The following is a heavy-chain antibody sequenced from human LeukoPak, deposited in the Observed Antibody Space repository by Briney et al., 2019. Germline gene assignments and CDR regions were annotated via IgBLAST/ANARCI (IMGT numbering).Heavy chain of an antibody. CDR2: FFYSGST. V-gene: IGHV4-39*01. CDR1: GGSISSRPYC. D-gene: IGHD3-22*01. Sequence: SETLSLTCTVSGGSISSRPYCWGWIRQPPGKGLEWLGSFFYSGSTNYKPSLKSRVTISVDTSKNQFSLKLSSVTAADTAEYYCARHDSSGPYNAFDVWGQGTLVTVSS. J-gene: IGHJ3*01. CDR3: ARHDSSGPYNAFDV.